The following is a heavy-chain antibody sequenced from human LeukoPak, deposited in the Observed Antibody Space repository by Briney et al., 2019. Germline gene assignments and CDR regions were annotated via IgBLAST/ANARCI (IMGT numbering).Heavy chain of an antibody. Sequence: PSETLSLTCTVSGGSISTNYWTWIRQPPGKGLEWIGYIYHSGSTYYNPSLKSRVTISVDRSKNQFSLKLSSVTAADTAVYYCARAPTGPDAFDIWGQGTMVTVSS. V-gene: IGHV4-59*12. D-gene: IGHD1-1*01. J-gene: IGHJ3*02. CDR2: IYHSGST. CDR3: ARAPTGPDAFDI. CDR1: GGSISTNY.